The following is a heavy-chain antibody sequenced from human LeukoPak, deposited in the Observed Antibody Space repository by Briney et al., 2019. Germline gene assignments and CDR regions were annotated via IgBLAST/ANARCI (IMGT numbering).Heavy chain of an antibody. CDR1: GGTFSSYT. CDR2: IIPILGVA. V-gene: IGHV1-69*02. D-gene: IGHD6-13*01. Sequence: SVKVSCKASGGTFSSYTISWVRQAPGQGLEWMGRIIPILGVANYAQKFQGRVTITADKSTSTAYMELSSLRSEDTAVYYCARSMPGWSSSSWYLGYWGQGTLVTVSS. J-gene: IGHJ4*02. CDR3: ARSMPGWSSSSWYLGY.